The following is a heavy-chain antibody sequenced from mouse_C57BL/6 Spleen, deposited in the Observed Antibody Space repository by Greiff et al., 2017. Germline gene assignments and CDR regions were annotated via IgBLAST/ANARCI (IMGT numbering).Heavy chain of an antibody. CDR3: ARGNYSGYFDV. CDR1: GYSFTGYY. J-gene: IGHJ1*03. V-gene: IGHV1-43*01. Sequence: EVQVVESGPELVKPGASVKISCKASGYSFTGYYMHWVKQSSEKSLEWIGEINPSTGGTSYNQKFKGKATLTVDKSSSTAYMQLKSLTSEDSAVYYCARGNYSGYFDVWGTGTTVTVSS. CDR2: INPSTGGT. D-gene: IGHD2-12*01.